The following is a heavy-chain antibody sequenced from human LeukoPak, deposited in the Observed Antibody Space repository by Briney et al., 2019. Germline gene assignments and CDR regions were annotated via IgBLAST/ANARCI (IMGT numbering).Heavy chain of an antibody. V-gene: IGHV3-21*01. D-gene: IGHD3-16*02. Sequence: GGSLRLSCAASGFTFSTYSMTWVRQAPGKGLEWVSSITSSSSYIYYADSVKGRFTISRDNAKSSLYLQMNSLRAEDTTLYYCARHRTASDYWGQGTLVTVSS. J-gene: IGHJ4*02. CDR1: GFTFSTYS. CDR3: ARHRTASDY. CDR2: ITSSSSYI.